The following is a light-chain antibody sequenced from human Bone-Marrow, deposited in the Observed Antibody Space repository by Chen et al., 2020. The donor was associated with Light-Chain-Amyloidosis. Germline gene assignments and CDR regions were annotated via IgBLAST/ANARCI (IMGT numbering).Light chain of an antibody. Sequence: YVLTQPSSVSVAPGQTATIACGGNNIGSTRVHWYQQTPGQAPLLVVYDDSDRTSGIPERLSGGNSGNTVTLSSSRVEDEEEADYYCQVWDRSSDRPVCGGGTKLTVL. J-gene: IGLJ3*02. CDR2: DDS. V-gene: IGLV3-21*02. CDR3: QVWDRSSDRPV. CDR1: NIGSTR.